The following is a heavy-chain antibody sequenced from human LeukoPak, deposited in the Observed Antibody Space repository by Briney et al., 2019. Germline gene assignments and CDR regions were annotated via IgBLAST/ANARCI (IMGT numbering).Heavy chain of an antibody. D-gene: IGHD1-26*01. CDR3: ARGWGSYPPHYYYMDV. J-gene: IGHJ6*03. V-gene: IGHV1-8*01. CDR1: GYTFTSYD. CDR2: MNPNSGNT. Sequence: APVKVSCKASGYTFTSYDINWVRQATGQGLEWMGWMNPNSGNTGYAQKFQGRVTMTRNTSISTAYMELSSLRSEDTAVYYCARGWGSYPPHYYYMDVWGKGTTVTISS.